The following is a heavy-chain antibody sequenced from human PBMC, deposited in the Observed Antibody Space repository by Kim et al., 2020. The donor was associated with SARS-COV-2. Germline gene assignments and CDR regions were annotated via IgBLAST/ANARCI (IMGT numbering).Heavy chain of an antibody. CDR1: GGSVSSSNYY. V-gene: IGHV4-39*07. CDR3: ARDSWFGDGVDS. CDR2: VYYSGST. D-gene: IGHD3-10*01. Sequence: SETLSLACSVSGGSVSSSNYYWVWIRQPPGKGLQWIGNVYYSGSTYFNPSLKSRVTISVDTSKNQFFLNLTSATAADTAIYFCARDSWFGDGVDSWGQGMLVTVSS. J-gene: IGHJ4*02.